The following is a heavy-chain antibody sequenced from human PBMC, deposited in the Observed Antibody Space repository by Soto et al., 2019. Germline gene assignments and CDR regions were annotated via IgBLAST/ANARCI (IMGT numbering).Heavy chain of an antibody. CDR1: NASIISGGYY. J-gene: IGHJ4*02. D-gene: IGHD3-3*01. V-gene: IGHV4-30-4*01. Sequence: QVQLRESGPRLVKPSQTLSLTCTVSNASIISGGYYWTWIRQPPGQGLEWIGHIDYMGGPFYNPSLRSRMTIELDTSKSQFSLNLNSVTAADTATYYCAASDSNGWFRFFSFWGQGSLVTVSS. CDR2: IDYMGGP. CDR3: AASDSNGWFRFFSF.